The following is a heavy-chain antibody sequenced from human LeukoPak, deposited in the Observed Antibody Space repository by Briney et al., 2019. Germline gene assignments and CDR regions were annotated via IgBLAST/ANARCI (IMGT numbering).Heavy chain of an antibody. CDR1: GGSFSGYY. J-gene: IGHJ4*02. D-gene: IGHD4-17*01. CDR2: INHSGST. Sequence: SETLSLTCAVYGGSFSGYYWSWIRQPPGKGLEWIGEINHSGSTNYNPSLKGRVTISVDTSKNQFSLKLSSVTAADTAVYYCAREDYGEQNFDYWAREPWSPSPQ. CDR3: AREDYGEQNFDY. V-gene: IGHV4-34*01.